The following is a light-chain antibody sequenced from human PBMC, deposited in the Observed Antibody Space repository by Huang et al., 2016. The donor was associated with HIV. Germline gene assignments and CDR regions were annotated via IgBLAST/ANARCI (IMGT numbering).Light chain of an antibody. CDR2: AAS. CDR3: QQSYSTPRT. CDR1: QSISSY. Sequence: DIQMNQSPSSLSASVGDRVTITCRASQSISSYLNWYKQKPGKAPKLLIYAASSLQSGVPSRFSGSGSGTDFTLTISILQPEDFATYYCQQSYSTPRTFGQGTKVEIK. J-gene: IGKJ1*01. V-gene: IGKV1-39*01.